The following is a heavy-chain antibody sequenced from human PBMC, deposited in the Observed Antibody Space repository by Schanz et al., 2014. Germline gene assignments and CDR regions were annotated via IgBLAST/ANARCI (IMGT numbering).Heavy chain of an antibody. CDR2: IYSSGST. CDR3: ARDRGMTTSDYYYGMDV. CDR1: GGSISSGAYS. J-gene: IGHJ6*02. D-gene: IGHD4-17*01. V-gene: IGHV4-30-4*07. Sequence: QVQLQESGPRLVKPSQTLSLTCTVSGGSISSGAYSWSWIRQPPGKRPEWIGYIYSSGSTYYNPSLKSRFPSPIDPSKTQSSLKLTSVTAADTAVYYCARDRGMTTSDYYYGMDVWGQGTTVTVSS.